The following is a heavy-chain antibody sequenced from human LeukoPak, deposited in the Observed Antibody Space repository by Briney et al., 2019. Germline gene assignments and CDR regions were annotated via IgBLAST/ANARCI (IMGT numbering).Heavy chain of an antibody. Sequence: ASVKVSYKASGYTFTSYYMHWVRQAPGQGLEWMGIINPSGGSTSYAQKFQGRVTMTRDTSTSTVYMELSSLRSEDTAVYYCARDLVVVPAAINWFDPWGQGTLVTVSS. D-gene: IGHD2-2*01. CDR3: ARDLVVVPAAINWFDP. CDR1: GYTFTSYY. V-gene: IGHV1-46*01. CDR2: INPSGGST. J-gene: IGHJ5*02.